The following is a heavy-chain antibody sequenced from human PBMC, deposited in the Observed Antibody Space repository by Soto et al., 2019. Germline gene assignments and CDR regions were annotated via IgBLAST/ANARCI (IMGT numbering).Heavy chain of an antibody. J-gene: IGHJ4*02. CDR3: ARDVGATGD. Sequence: QVQLVQSGAEVKKPGASVKVSFKASGYTLTRYAVHWVRQAPGQGLEWMGWINAGNGNTKYSQKFQGRVTITRDTSASTAHMELSSLRSEDTAVYYCARDVGATGDWGQGTLVTVSS. D-gene: IGHD1-26*01. CDR2: INAGNGNT. V-gene: IGHV1-3*01. CDR1: GYTLTRYA.